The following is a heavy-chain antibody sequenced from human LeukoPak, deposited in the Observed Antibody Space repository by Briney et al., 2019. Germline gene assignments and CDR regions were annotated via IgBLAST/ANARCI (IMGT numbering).Heavy chain of an antibody. V-gene: IGHV4-34*01. Sequence: SETLSLTSAVSVGSFSGYYWSWIRQPPGKGLEWIGEINHSGSTNYNSSLKSRVTISVDTSKNQFSLKLSSVTAADTAVYYCARGYYGSGSHCCHMDVWGKGTTITVS. CDR1: VGSFSGYY. D-gene: IGHD3-10*01. CDR3: ARGYYGSGSHCCHMDV. J-gene: IGHJ6*03. CDR2: INHSGST.